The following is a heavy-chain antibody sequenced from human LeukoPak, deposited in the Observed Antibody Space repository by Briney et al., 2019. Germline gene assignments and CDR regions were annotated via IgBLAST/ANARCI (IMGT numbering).Heavy chain of an antibody. CDR1: GYTFTSYY. CDR3: ARAPTGYSSSWRYYYYYMDV. CDR2: INPSGGST. Sequence: ASVKVSCKASGYTFTSYYMHWVRQAPGQGLDWMGIINPSGGSTSYAQKFQGRVTMTRDMSTSTVYMELSSLRSEDTAVYYCARAPTGYSSSWRYYYYYMDVWGKGTTVTVSS. V-gene: IGHV1-46*01. J-gene: IGHJ6*03. D-gene: IGHD6-13*01.